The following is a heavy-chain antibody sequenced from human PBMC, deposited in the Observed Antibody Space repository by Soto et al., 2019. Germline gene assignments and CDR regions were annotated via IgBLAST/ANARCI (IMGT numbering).Heavy chain of an antibody. D-gene: IGHD3-22*01. J-gene: IGHJ6*02. CDR2: INAGNGNT. Sequence: QIQLMQSGAEVKKPGASVKVSCKASGYTFTSYGIHWVRQAPGQRLEWTGWINAGNGNTKYSEKFQGRSTINREPTARPAYLEARRLRSEEPAFLSRARGPNDSSAYYPHYYYGIDVWGQGTTVTVSS. CDR1: GYTFTSYG. V-gene: IGHV1-3*01. CDR3: ARGPNDSSAYYPHYYYGIDV.